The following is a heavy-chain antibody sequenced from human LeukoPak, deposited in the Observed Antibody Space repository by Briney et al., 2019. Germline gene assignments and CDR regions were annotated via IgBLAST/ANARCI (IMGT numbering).Heavy chain of an antibody. D-gene: IGHD1-1*01. CDR3: PSISNWNDGYFDY. V-gene: IGHV4-59*01. CDR2: IYYSGYT. Sequence: SETLSLTCTVSACSISSYYWSWIRQPPGKGLEWICYIYYSGYTNYNPSLKSRVTISVATLKNQFSLKLRSVTAADPAVYYCPSISNWNDGYFDYWAQGTLVFVSS. CDR1: ACSISSYY. J-gene: IGHJ4*02.